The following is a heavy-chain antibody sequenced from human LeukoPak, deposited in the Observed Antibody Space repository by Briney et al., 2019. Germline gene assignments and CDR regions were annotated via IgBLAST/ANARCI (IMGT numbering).Heavy chain of an antibody. CDR1: GYTFTGYY. CDR3: ARGELLARSYFDY. D-gene: IGHD1-26*01. V-gene: IGHV1-2*02. CDR2: INPNSGGT. J-gene: IGHJ4*02. Sequence: ASVKVSCKASGYTFTGYYMHWVRQAPGQGLEWMGWINPNSGGTNYAQKFQGRVTMTRDTSVSTAYMELSRLRSDDTAVYYCARGELLARSYFDYWGQGTLVTVSS.